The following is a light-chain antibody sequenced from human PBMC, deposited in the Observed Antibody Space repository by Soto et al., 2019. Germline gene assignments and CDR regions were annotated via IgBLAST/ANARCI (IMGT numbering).Light chain of an antibody. CDR2: KPS. Sequence: DIQMTQSPSTLSASVGDRVTITCRASQSISSWLAWYQQKPGKAPKLLIYKPSSLESGVPSRFIGSGSGTEFPLTISSLQPDYFATYYCQQYNSFPTFGQGTQLEIK. J-gene: IGKJ1*01. CDR1: QSISSW. CDR3: QQYNSFPT. V-gene: IGKV1-5*03.